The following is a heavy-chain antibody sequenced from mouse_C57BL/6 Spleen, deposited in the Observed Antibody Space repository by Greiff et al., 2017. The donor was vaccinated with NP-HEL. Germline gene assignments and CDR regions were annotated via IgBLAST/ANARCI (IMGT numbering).Heavy chain of an antibody. J-gene: IGHJ2*01. V-gene: IGHV3-6*01. CDR1: GYSITSGYY. CDR3: ARGGFYLDY. Sequence: EVQLQESGPGLVKPSQSLSLTCSVTGYSITSGYYWNWIRQFPGNKLEWMGYISYDGSNNYNPSLKNRISITRDTSKNQFFLKLNSVTTEDTATYECARGGFYLDYWGQGTTLTVSS. CDR2: ISYDGSN.